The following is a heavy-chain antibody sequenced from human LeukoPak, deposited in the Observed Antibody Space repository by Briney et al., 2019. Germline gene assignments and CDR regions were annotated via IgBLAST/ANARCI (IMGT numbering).Heavy chain of an antibody. V-gene: IGHV4-59*01. D-gene: IGHD3-10*01. Sequence: SETLSLTCTVSGGSISSYYWSWIRQPPGKGLEWIGYIYYSGSTNYNPSLKSRVTISVDTSKNQFSLKLSSVTAADTAVYYCARSGIWFGELSFDYWGQGTLVTVSS. CDR2: IYYSGST. J-gene: IGHJ4*02. CDR3: ARSGIWFGELSFDY. CDR1: GGSISSYY.